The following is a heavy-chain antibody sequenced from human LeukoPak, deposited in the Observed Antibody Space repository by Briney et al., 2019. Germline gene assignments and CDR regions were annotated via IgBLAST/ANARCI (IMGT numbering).Heavy chain of an antibody. V-gene: IGHV4-31*11. D-gene: IGHD1-26*01. CDR1: GGSISSGGYS. CDR3: ARWEDGSRYHYFDY. CDR2: IYYSGST. Sequence: SETLSLTCAVYGGSISSGGYSWSWIRQHPGKGLEWIGYIYYSGSTYYNPSLKSRVTISVDTSKNQFSLKLSSVTAADTAVYYCARWEDGSRYHYFDYWGQGTLVTVSS. J-gene: IGHJ4*02.